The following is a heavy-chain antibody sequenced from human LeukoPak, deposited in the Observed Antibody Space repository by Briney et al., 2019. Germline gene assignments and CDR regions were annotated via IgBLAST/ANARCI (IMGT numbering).Heavy chain of an antibody. CDR3: ARGALAAAGDH. V-gene: IGHV3-74*01. Sequence: GGSLRLSCAASGFTFTNAWMSWVRQAPGKGLVWVSRINSDGSTTNYADSVKGRFTISRDNAKNTLYLQMNSLRAEDTAVYYCARGALAAAGDHWGQGTLVTVSS. CDR1: GFTFTNAW. J-gene: IGHJ4*02. CDR2: INSDGSTT. D-gene: IGHD6-13*01.